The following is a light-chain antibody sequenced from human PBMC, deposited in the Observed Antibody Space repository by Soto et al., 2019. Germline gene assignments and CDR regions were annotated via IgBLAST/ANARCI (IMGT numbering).Light chain of an antibody. J-gene: IGLJ2*01. CDR1: SSDVGGYDS. Sequence: QSALTQPRSVSGSPGQSVTISCTGTSSDVGGYDSVSWYRQYAGEAPKLMIYDVTKRPSGVPDRVSGSKSGNTASLTISWIQPEDEADYYCGSYAGRFTSVVFGGGTKLTVL. V-gene: IGLV2-11*01. CDR2: DVT. CDR3: GSYAGRFTSVV.